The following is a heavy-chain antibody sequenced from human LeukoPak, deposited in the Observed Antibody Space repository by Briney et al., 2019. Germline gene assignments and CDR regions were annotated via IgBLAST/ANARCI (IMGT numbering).Heavy chain of an antibody. V-gene: IGHV3-9*01. CDR3: AKGAGYSSGWYLHY. Sequence: PGGSLRLSCAASGFTFDDYAMHWVRQAPGKGLEWVSGISWNSGSLGYADSVKSRFTISRDNAKNSLYLQMNSLRAEDTALYYCAKGAGYSSGWYLHYWGQGTLVTVSS. J-gene: IGHJ4*02. CDR2: ISWNSGSL. CDR1: GFTFDDYA. D-gene: IGHD6-19*01.